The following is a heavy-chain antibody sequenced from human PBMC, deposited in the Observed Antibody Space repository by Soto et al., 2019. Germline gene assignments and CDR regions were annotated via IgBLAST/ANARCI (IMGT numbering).Heavy chain of an antibody. CDR3: ATRYDYYDSSGYYYR. Sequence: QVQLVQSGAEVKKPGSSVKVSCKASGGTFSSYAISWVRQAPGQGLEWMGGIIPIFGTAHYAQKFQGRGTITADESTSTAYRELSSLRSEDTAVYYCATRYDYYDSSGYYYRWGQGTLVTVSS. D-gene: IGHD3-22*01. CDR1: GGTFSSYA. J-gene: IGHJ5*02. V-gene: IGHV1-69*01. CDR2: IIPIFGTA.